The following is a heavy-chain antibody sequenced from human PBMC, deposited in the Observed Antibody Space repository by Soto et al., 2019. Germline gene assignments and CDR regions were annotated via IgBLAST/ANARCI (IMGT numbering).Heavy chain of an antibody. CDR3: VRDHIWSFDY. CDR2: ISLGGSDM. Sequence: PGGSLRLSCAASGFTFSSYGMHWVRQAPGKGLEWVSYISLGGSDMYYAGSVKGRFTISRDNAKNSLSLQMNSLRAEDTAVYYCVRDHIWSFDYWGQGTPVTVSS. D-gene: IGHD3-10*01. V-gene: IGHV3-48*01. J-gene: IGHJ4*02. CDR1: GFTFSSYG.